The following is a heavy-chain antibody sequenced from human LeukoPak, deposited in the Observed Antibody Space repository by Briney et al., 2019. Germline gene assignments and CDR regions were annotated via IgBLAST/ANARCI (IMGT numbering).Heavy chain of an antibody. CDR2: IGTSSNNI. J-gene: IGHJ4*02. V-gene: IGHV3-21*01. CDR1: GLTFSRYN. CDR3: ASGTVGNYALDY. D-gene: IGHD1-7*01. Sequence: GGTLRLSCAASGLTFSRYNMNWVRQAPGKGLEWVSSIGTSSNNIYYTDSVKGRFTISRDNAKNSLYLQVDSLRVEDTAVYFCASGTVGNYALDYWGQRTLLTVSS.